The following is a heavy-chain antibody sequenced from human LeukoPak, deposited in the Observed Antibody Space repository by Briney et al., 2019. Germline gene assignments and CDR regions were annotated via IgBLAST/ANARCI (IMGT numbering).Heavy chain of an antibody. CDR3: AKDGGGWYTSGWYYFDY. J-gene: IGHJ4*02. Sequence: GGSLRLSCAASGFTFSSFGMTWVRQAPGKGLEWVSAISDNGGSIFYADSVKGRFTISRDNSKNTLYLQMDSLRAEDTALYYCAKDGGGWYTSGWYYFDYWGQGILVTVSS. D-gene: IGHD6-19*01. CDR2: ISDNGGSI. V-gene: IGHV3-23*01. CDR1: GFTFSSFG.